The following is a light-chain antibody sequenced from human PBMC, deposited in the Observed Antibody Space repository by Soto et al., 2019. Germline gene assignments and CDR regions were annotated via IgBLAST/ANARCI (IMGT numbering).Light chain of an antibody. CDR2: GAS. Sequence: EIIMTQSPATLSVSPGERSTFSCRASQSVGSSLAWFQQRPGQPPRLLIYGASTRATGVPSRFSGSGSLTEFTLTSSSQQSEDFAVYYCQQSYHLPETFGQGPRVEIK. CDR3: QQSYHLPET. V-gene: IGKV3-15*01. J-gene: IGKJ1*01. CDR1: QSVGSS.